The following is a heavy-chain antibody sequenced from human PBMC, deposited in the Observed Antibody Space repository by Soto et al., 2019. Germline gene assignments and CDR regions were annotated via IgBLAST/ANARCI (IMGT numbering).Heavy chain of an antibody. D-gene: IGHD3-22*01. V-gene: IGHV3-15*07. J-gene: IGHJ4*02. CDR1: GLTLTDAW. CDR3: AYYRDSRAVHFDS. Sequence: EVQLVESGGGLVKPGESLRLSCTASGLTLTDAWMKWVRQAPGKGLEWVGRLKSQTNGGTADYAAPVRGRFTILRDDSKNMLYLQMNSLKTGDTAVYYCAYYRDSRAVHFDSWGQGTLVTVSS. CDR2: LKSQTNGGTA.